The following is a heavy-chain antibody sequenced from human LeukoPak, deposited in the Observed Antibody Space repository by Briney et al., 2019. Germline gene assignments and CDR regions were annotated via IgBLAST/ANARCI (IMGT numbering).Heavy chain of an antibody. Sequence: GGSLRLSCAASGFTFSSYYMSWVRQPPGKGREWVANIKQDGSQKYHVPSVTGRFTISRDNAKNSLYLQRNSLRAEETAVYYCARQGSVYDSSGYYYVSEAGLRRGYYFDDWGQGTLVTVSS. CDR3: ARQGSVYDSSGYYYVSEAGLRRGYYFDD. CDR1: GFTFSSYY. D-gene: IGHD3-22*01. CDR2: IKQDGSQK. V-gene: IGHV3-7*01. J-gene: IGHJ4*02.